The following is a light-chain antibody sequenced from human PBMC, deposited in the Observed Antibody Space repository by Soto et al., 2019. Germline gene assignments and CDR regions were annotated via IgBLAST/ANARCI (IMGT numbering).Light chain of an antibody. Sequence: EIVLTQSPGTLSLSPGERATLSCRASQSVSSSYLAWYQQKPGQAPRLLIYGASSRATGIPDRFSGSGSGKDLTLPISRLEAEDFAVYYCQQGGSSQGLTFGGGTKGEIK. J-gene: IGKJ4*01. CDR2: GAS. CDR3: QQGGSSQGLT. V-gene: IGKV3-20*01. CDR1: QSVSSSY.